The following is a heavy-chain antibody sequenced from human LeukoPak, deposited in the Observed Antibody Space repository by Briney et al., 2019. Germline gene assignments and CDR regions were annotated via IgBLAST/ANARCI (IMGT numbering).Heavy chain of an antibody. D-gene: IGHD5-24*01. Sequence: ASETLSLTCAVYGGSFSGYYWSWIRQPPGKGLEWIGEINHSGSTNYNPSLKSRVTISVDTSKNQFSLKLSSVTAADTAVYYCARGTRDGYNYFDYWGQGTLVTVSS. CDR2: INHSGST. V-gene: IGHV4-34*01. CDR3: ARGTRDGYNYFDY. CDR1: GGSFSGYY. J-gene: IGHJ4*02.